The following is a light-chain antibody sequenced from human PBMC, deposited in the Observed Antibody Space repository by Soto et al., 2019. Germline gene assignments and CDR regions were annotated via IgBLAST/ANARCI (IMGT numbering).Light chain of an antibody. CDR3: QQYGSSPLT. J-gene: IGKJ5*01. Sequence: EIVLTQSPGTLSLSPGERATLSCRASQSVSSDYLAWYQQKPGQAPRLLIYGASRRATGIPDRFSGGGSGIDFTLAISRLEPEDFAVYYCQQYGSSPLTFGQGTRLEIK. CDR2: GAS. CDR1: QSVSSDY. V-gene: IGKV3-20*01.